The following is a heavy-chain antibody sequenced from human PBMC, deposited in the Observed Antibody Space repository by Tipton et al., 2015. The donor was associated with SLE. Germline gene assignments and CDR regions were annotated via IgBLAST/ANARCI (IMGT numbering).Heavy chain of an antibody. V-gene: IGHV4-39*07. J-gene: IGHJ4*02. Sequence: TLSLTCSVSGGSIRSSSFYWGWIRQPPGKGPEWIGSMHHTGATYSSPSLKSRVTLSLDKSQNQFSLKLTSVTAADTAVYYCASLAGTYSSYFRDYWGRGALVSVSS. D-gene: IGHD1-26*01. CDR1: GGSIRSSSFY. CDR2: MHHTGAT. CDR3: ASLAGTYSSYFRDY.